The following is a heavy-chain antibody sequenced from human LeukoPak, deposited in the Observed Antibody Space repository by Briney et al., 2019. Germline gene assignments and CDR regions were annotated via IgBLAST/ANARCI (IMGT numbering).Heavy chain of an antibody. CDR1: GFTFSSYW. J-gene: IGHJ4*01. Sequence: GGSLRLSCAASGFTFSSYWMSWVRQAPGKGLEWVANIKQDGSEKYYVDSVKGRFTISRDNAKNSLYLQMNSLRAEDTAVYYCASLTLSGDYFDYWXXXTLVTVSS. CDR2: IKQDGSEK. D-gene: IGHD2-15*01. CDR3: ASLTLSGDYFDY. V-gene: IGHV3-7*01.